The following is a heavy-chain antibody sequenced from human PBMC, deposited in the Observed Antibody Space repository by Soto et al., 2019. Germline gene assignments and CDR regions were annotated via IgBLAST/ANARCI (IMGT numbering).Heavy chain of an antibody. CDR1: GGTFSTSS. CDR3: ARGQEYGGNADAFDI. Sequence: QVHLVQSGAEVKKPGSSVKVSCKASGGTFSTSSINWLRQAPGQRPEWMGNILPVFGTADYAQKFRERVTITADKSANTAYMGLRSLCTEDAGGYYGARGQEYGGNADAFDIWRQGTVVTVSS. V-gene: IGHV1-69*14. CDR2: ILPVFGTA. D-gene: IGHD3-16*01. J-gene: IGHJ3*02.